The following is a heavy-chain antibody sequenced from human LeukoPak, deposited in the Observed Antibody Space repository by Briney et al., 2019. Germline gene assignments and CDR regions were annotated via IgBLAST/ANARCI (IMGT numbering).Heavy chain of an antibody. Sequence: VASVKVSCKASVYTFTGYYMHWVRQAPGQGLEWMGRINPNSGGTNYAQKFQGRVTMTRDTSISTAYMELSRLRSDDTAVYYCAWFDWSHNWFDPWGQGTLVTVSS. J-gene: IGHJ5*02. D-gene: IGHD3-10*01. V-gene: IGHV1-2*06. CDR1: VYTFTGYY. CDR3: AWFDWSHNWFDP. CDR2: INPNSGGT.